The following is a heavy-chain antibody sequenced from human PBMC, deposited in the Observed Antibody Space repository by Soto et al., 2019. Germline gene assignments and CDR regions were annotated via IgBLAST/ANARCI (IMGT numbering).Heavy chain of an antibody. J-gene: IGHJ6*02. V-gene: IGHV3-30*18. D-gene: IGHD6-19*01. CDR2: ISYDGSNK. CDR1: GFTFSSYG. Sequence: QVQLVEFGGGVVQPGRSLRLSCAASGFTFSSYGMHWVRQAPGKGLEWVAVISYDGSNKYYADSVKGRFTISRDNSKNTLYLQMNRRRAEDTAVYYCAKPGSGWSRFGDGMDVWGQGTTVTVSS. CDR3: AKPGSGWSRFGDGMDV.